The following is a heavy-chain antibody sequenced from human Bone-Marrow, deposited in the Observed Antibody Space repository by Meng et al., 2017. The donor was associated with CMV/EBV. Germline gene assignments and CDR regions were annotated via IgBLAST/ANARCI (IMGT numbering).Heavy chain of an antibody. CDR2: INPNSGGT. V-gene: IGHV1-2*02. Sequence: ASVKVSCKASGYTFTGYYMHWVRQAPGQGLEWMGWINPNSGGTNYAQKFQGRVTMTRDTSISTAYMELSSLRSEDTAVYYCAREGDSSGYNYFNYWGQGTLVTVSS. J-gene: IGHJ4*02. CDR1: GYTFTGYY. D-gene: IGHD3-22*01. CDR3: AREGDSSGYNYFNY.